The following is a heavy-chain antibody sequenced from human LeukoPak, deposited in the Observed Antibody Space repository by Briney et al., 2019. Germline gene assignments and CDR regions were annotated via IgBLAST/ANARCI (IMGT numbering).Heavy chain of an antibody. Sequence: SETLSLTCAVYGGSFSGYYWSWIRQPPGKGLEWIGEINHSGSTNYNPSLKSRVTISVDTSKNQFSLKLSSVTAADTAVYYCASPPGYCSSTSCLDWGQGTLVTVSS. CDR2: INHSGST. J-gene: IGHJ4*02. CDR3: ASPPGYCSSTSCLD. CDR1: GGSFSGYY. D-gene: IGHD2-2*01. V-gene: IGHV4-34*01.